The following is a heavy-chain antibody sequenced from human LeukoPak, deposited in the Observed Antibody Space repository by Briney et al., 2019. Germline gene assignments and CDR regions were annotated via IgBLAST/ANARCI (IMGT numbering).Heavy chain of an antibody. J-gene: IGHJ3*02. CDR1: GVTFSIYA. CDR2: IIPIFGTA. Sequence: ASVKVSCKASGVTFSIYAISWVRQAPGQGLEWMGGIIPIFGTANYAQKFQGRVTITADESTSTAYMELSSRISEDTAVYYCARHNYGSGTEDAFDIWGQGTMVTVSS. V-gene: IGHV1-69*13. D-gene: IGHD3-10*01. CDR3: ARHNYGSGTEDAFDI.